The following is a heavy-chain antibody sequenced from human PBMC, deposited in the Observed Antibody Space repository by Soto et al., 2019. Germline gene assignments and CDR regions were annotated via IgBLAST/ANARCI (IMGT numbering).Heavy chain of an antibody. D-gene: IGHD2-2*01. CDR1: GYTFTGYA. CDR3: ARGYCSSTSCRYYFDY. V-gene: IGHV1-3*01. J-gene: IGHJ4*02. Sequence: ASVKVSCKASGYTFTGYAIHWVRQAPGQRLEWMGWINGGNGDTKYSQNFQGRVTITRETSASTAYMELTSLGSEDTAVYHCARGYCSSTSCRYYFDYWGQGTPVTAPQ. CDR2: INGGNGDT.